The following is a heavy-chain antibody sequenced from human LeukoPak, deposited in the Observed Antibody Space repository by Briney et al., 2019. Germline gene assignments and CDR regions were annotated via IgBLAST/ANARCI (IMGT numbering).Heavy chain of an antibody. J-gene: IGHJ4*02. V-gene: IGHV4-59*01. D-gene: IGHD1-1*01. CDR3: AGGPLERLDY. CDR1: GGSISSYY. Sequence: SETLSLTCTVSGGSISSYYWSWIRQPPGKGLEWIGYIYYSGSTNYNPSLKSRVTISVDTSKNQFSLRVSSVTAADTAVYYCAGGPLERLDYWGQGTLVTVSS. CDR2: IYYSGST.